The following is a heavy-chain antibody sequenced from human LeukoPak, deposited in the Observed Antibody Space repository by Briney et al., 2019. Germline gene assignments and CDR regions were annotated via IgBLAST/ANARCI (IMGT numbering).Heavy chain of an antibody. CDR3: ARYGSGSLRFDP. J-gene: IGHJ5*02. CDR1: GYTFTSNW. D-gene: IGHD3-10*01. Sequence: GESLKISCKGSGYTFTSNWIGWVRQMPGKGLEWMGRIDPSDSYTNYSPSFQGHVTISADKSISTAYLQWSSLKASDTAMYYCARYGSGSLRFDPWGQGTLVTVSS. CDR2: IDPSDSYT. V-gene: IGHV5-10-1*01.